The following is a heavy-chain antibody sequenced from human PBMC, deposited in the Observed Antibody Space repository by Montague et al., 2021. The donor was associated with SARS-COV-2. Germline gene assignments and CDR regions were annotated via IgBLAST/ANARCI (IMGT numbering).Heavy chain of an antibody. CDR2: ISGSGSKT. CDR1: GFIFSDNY. J-gene: IGHJ3*02. Sequence: SLRLSCAASGFIFSDNYMTWIRQAPGKGLEWVSHISGSGSKTYYAESVKGRFTISRDTANNSVYLQMKFLGAEDTAVYYCARDQGGYGTFDIWGQGTMVTVSS. V-gene: IGHV3-11*01. D-gene: IGHD5-12*01. CDR3: ARDQGGYGTFDI.